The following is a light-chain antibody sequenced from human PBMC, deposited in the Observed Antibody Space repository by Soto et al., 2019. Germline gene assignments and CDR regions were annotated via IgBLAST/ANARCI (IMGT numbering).Light chain of an antibody. Sequence: EVGMTQSPATLSLSRGERSTLSCGSSQSVSGSYLAWYQQKPGQAPRLLIYGASSRATGIPDRFSGTGSGTDFTLTISRLEPEDFAVYYCQQYGSSRRTFGQGTKVDIK. CDR3: QQYGSSRRT. V-gene: IGKV3-20*01. J-gene: IGKJ1*01. CDR2: GAS. CDR1: QSVSGSY.